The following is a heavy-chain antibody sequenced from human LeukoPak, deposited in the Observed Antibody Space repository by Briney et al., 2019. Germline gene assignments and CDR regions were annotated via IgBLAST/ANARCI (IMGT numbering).Heavy chain of an antibody. D-gene: IGHD2-15*01. CDR2: IYSGGST. V-gene: IGHV3-66*01. J-gene: IGHJ6*02. CDR1: GFTVSSNY. CDR3: ARDRESPPHSIVVVVAATCMDV. Sequence: GGSLRLSCAASGFTVSSNYMSWVRQAPGKGLEWVSVIYSGGSTYYADSVKGRFTISRDNSKNTLYLQMNSLRAEDTAVYYCARDRESPPHSIVVVVAATCMDVWGQGATVTVSS.